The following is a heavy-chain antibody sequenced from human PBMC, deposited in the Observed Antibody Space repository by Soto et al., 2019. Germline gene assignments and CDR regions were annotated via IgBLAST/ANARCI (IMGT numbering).Heavy chain of an antibody. Sequence: EVQLVESGGGLVQPGGSLRLSCVASGFTFSDYYMDWVRQAPGKGLEWVGRTRNKANSYTTEYAASVNGRFIISRDDLKNTLYLQMNSVKTEDTAVYYCARVSVIAAAANYYYYYGMDVWGQGTTVTVSS. J-gene: IGHJ6*02. CDR2: TRNKANSYTT. D-gene: IGHD6-13*01. V-gene: IGHV3-72*01. CDR1: GFTFSDYY. CDR3: ARVSVIAAAANYYYYYGMDV.